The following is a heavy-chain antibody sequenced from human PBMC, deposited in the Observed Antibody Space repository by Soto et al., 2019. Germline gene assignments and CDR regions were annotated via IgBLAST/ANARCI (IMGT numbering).Heavy chain of an antibody. V-gene: IGHV4-34*12. Sequence: PSETLSLTCAVYCGSFSGYYWSWIRQPPGKGLEWIGEIIHTGSTNYNPSLKSRVTISIDTSKKQFSLKLSSVTAADTAVYYCAPQVVPTATKKPWGQGTLVTVSS. CDR1: CGSFSGYY. J-gene: IGHJ4*02. D-gene: IGHD2-2*01. CDR3: APQVVPTATKKP. CDR2: IIHTGST.